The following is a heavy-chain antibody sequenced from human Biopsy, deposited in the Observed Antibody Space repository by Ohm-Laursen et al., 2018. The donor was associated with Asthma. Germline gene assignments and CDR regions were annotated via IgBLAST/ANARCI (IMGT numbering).Heavy chain of an antibody. CDR3: ARAVDYSHYYGIDV. CDR2: TSVYNGNT. Sequence: ASSMKVSCNTSGYTFNSAGITWVRQAPGQGLEWMGWTSVYNGNTKVAQKLQDRVTMITDTSTSTAYMELRSLRSDDTAVYFCARAVDYSHYYGIDVWGQGTTVTVS. D-gene: IGHD3-10*01. J-gene: IGHJ6*02. V-gene: IGHV1-18*01. CDR1: GYTFNSAG.